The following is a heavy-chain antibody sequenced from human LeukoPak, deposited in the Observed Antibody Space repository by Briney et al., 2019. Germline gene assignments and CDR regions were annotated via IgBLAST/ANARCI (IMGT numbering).Heavy chain of an antibody. J-gene: IGHJ4*02. CDR1: GFTFDDYA. CDR2: ISSSSSYI. D-gene: IGHD4-11*01. CDR3: ARDLEMTTGYFDY. Sequence: GRSLRLSCAASGFTFDDYAMHWVRQAPGKGLEWVSSISSSSSYIYYADSVKGRFTISRDNAKNSLYLQMNSLRAEDTAVYYCARDLEMTTGYFDYWGQGTLVTVSS. V-gene: IGHV3-21*01.